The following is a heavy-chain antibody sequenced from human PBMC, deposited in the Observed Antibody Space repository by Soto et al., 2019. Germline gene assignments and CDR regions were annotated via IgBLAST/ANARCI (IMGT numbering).Heavy chain of an antibody. V-gene: IGHV3-30*18. CDR1: GFTFSDYG. Sequence: PGGSLRLSCSVSGFTFSDYGMHWVRQAPGKGLEWVAVMSYAGTYKYYADSVKGRFTISRDLSGNTLFLQMNSLRLEDTAVDFCAKEMYPRTVLDSSSPWGDYWGQGTLVTVSS. J-gene: IGHJ4*02. D-gene: IGHD6-6*01. CDR3: AKEMYPRTVLDSSSPWGDY. CDR2: MSYAGTYK.